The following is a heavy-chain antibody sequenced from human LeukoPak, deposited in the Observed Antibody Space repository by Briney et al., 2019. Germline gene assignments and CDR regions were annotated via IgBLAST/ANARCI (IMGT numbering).Heavy chain of an antibody. CDR2: INPSGGST. J-gene: IGHJ4*02. CDR1: GYTFTNYY. Sequence: GASVNVSFKASGYTFTNYYMHWVRQAPGQGLEWMGIINPSGGSTSYAQKFQGRVTMTRDTSTSTVYMELSSLRSEDTAVYYCARDNWELLEVYYFDYWGQGTLVTVSS. V-gene: IGHV1-46*01. CDR3: ARDNWELLEVYYFDY. D-gene: IGHD1-26*01.